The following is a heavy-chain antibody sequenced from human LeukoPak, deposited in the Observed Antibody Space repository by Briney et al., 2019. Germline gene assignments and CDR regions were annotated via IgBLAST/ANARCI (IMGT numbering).Heavy chain of an antibody. CDR2: ISGSGGST. Sequence: GGSLRLSCAASGFTFSSYAMSWVRQAPGKGLEWVSAISGSGGSTYYADSVKGRFTISRDNSKNTMFLQMNSLRVDDTAVYYCPRQSYASGWNPFDHWGQGILVTVSS. J-gene: IGHJ4*02. V-gene: IGHV3-23*01. CDR3: PRQSYASGWNPFDH. CDR1: GFTFSSYA. D-gene: IGHD6-19*01.